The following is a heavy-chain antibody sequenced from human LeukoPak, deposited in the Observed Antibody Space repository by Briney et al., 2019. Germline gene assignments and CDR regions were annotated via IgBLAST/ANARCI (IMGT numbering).Heavy chain of an antibody. D-gene: IGHD3-9*01. Sequence: GGSLRLSCAASGFTFSDYYMSWIRQAPGKGLEWVSYISSSGSTIYYADSVKGRFTISRDNAKNTLYLQMNSLRAEDTAVYYCAKVGQNYHILTYYFDYWGQGTLVTVSS. V-gene: IGHV3-11*01. CDR1: GFTFSDYY. CDR3: AKVGQNYHILTYYFDY. J-gene: IGHJ4*02. CDR2: ISSSGSTI.